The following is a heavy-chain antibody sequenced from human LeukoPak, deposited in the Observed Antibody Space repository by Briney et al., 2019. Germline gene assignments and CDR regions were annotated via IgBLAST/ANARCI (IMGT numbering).Heavy chain of an antibody. J-gene: IGHJ6*04. CDR1: GFAVSGTY. CDR2: ISSSSSYI. V-gene: IGHV3-21*01. CDR3: AELGITMIGGV. Sequence: GGSLRLSCAASGFAVSGTYMSWVRQAPGKGLEWVSSISSSSSYIYYADSVKGRFTISRDNAKNSLYLQMNSLRAEDTAVYYCAELGITMIGGVWGKGTTVTISS. D-gene: IGHD3-10*02.